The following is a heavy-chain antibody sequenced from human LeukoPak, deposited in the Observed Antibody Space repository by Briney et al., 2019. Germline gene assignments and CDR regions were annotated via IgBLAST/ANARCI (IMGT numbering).Heavy chain of an antibody. Sequence: GGSLRLSCAASGFTFSSYSMNWVRQAPGKGLEWVSSISSSSSYIYYADSVKGRFTISRDNAKNSLYLQMNSLRAEDTAVYYCARSVGEYSSSWYKGTDYWGQGTLVTVSS. CDR1: GFTFSSYS. CDR2: ISSSSSYI. V-gene: IGHV3-21*01. CDR3: ARSVGEYSSSWYKGTDY. D-gene: IGHD6-13*01. J-gene: IGHJ4*02.